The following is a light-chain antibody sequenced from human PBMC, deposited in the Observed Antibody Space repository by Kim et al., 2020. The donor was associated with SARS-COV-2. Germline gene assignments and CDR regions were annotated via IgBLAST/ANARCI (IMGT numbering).Light chain of an antibody. Sequence: GQSVTIYCTGTSSDVGGYKYVSWYQQNPGKAPKLMIYDVSKRPSGVPDRFSGSKSGNTVSLTISGLQAEDEADYYCCSYAGSYTFVFGGGTKLTVL. V-gene: IGLV2-11*01. CDR1: SSDVGGYKY. J-gene: IGLJ2*01. CDR2: DVS. CDR3: CSYAGSYTFV.